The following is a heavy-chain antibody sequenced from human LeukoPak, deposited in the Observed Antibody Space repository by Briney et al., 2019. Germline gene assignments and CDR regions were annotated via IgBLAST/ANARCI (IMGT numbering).Heavy chain of an antibody. CDR1: GYTFTNYD. CDR2: ISTYNGNT. CDR3: AKIAYGANFFDY. V-gene: IGHV1-18*01. Sequence: ASVKVSCKASGYTFTNYDINWVRQAPGQGLEWMGWISTYNGNTNYAQKLQGRVTMTTDTSTSTVYMELRSLRSDDTAVYYCAKIAYGANFFDYGGQGTLVTVSS. D-gene: IGHD4/OR15-4a*01. J-gene: IGHJ4*02.